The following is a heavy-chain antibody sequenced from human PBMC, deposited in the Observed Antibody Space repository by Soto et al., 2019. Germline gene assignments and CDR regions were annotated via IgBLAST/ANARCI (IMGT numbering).Heavy chain of an antibody. CDR1: GFTFSSYA. V-gene: IGHV3-23*01. Sequence: EVQLLESGGGLVQPGGSLRLSCAASGFTFSSYAMSWVRQAPGKGLEWVSAISGSGGSTYYADSVKGRFTISRDNSKNTLYLQMNSLRAEDTAVYYCAEEGVGYCSSTSCLPNWFDPWGQGTLVTVSS. CDR3: AEEGVGYCSSTSCLPNWFDP. D-gene: IGHD2-2*01. J-gene: IGHJ5*02. CDR2: ISGSGGST.